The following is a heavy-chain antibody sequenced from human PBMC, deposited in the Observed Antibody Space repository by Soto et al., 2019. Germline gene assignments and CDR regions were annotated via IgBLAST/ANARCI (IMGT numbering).Heavy chain of an antibody. CDR1: RFTFSSYA. D-gene: IGHD2-2*01. J-gene: IGHJ3*02. Sequence: GGSLRLSCAASRFTFSSYAMHWVRQAPGKGLEWVSYISSSGSTIYYADSVKGRFTISRDNAKNSLYLQMNSLRAEDTAVYYFARDSYCSSTSCYSDAFDIWGQGTMVTVSS. CDR2: ISSSGSTI. V-gene: IGHV3-48*04. CDR3: ARDSYCSSTSCYSDAFDI.